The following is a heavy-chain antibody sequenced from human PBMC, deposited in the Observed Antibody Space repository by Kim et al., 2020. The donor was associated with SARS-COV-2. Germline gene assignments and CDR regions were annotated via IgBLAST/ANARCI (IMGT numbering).Heavy chain of an antibody. CDR3: ARMGYNWNYEVWFDP. J-gene: IGHJ5*02. CDR2: IYYSGST. D-gene: IGHD1-7*01. Sequence: SETLSLTCTVSGGSISSGGYYWSWIRQHPGKGLEWIGYIYYSGSTYYNPSLKSRVTISVDTSKNQFSLKLSSVTAADTAVYYCARMGYNWNYEVWFDPWGQGTLVTVSS. V-gene: IGHV4-31*03. CDR1: GGSISSGGYY.